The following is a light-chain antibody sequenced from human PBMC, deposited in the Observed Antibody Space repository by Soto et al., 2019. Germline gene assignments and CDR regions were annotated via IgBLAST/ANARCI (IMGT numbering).Light chain of an antibody. CDR2: SNN. J-gene: IGLJ2*01. CDR1: SSNIGAGFD. V-gene: IGLV1-44*01. Sequence: QSVLTQPPSVSGAPGQRVTIPCTGTSSNIGAGFDVHWYQQLPGTAPKLLIYSNNQRPSGVPDRFSGSKSGTSASLAISGLQSEDEADYYCAAWDDSLNGVVFGGGTKLTVL. CDR3: AAWDDSLNGVV.